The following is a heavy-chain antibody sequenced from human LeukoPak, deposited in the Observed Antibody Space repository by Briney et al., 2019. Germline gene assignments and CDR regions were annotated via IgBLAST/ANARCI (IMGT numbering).Heavy chain of an antibody. V-gene: IGHV4-31*03. D-gene: IGHD3-22*01. CDR2: IYYSGST. CDR3: ARDSTYYYDSSGFGAAFDI. CDR1: GGPISSGGYY. J-gene: IGHJ3*02. Sequence: KTSETLSLTCTVSGGPISSGGYYWSWIRQHPGKGLEWIGYIYYSGSTYYNPSLKSRVTISVDTSKNQFSLKLSSVTAADTAVYYCARDSTYYYDSSGFGAAFDIWGQGTMVTVSS.